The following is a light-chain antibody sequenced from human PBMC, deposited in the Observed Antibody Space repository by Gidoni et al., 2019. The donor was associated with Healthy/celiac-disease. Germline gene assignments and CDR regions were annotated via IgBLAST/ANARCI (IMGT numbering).Light chain of an antibody. CDR3: QQYGSSPPLT. Sequence: IVLTPSPRTLSLSPGERATPSCRASQRVSSSYLAWYQQKPGQAPRLLIYGASSRATGIPDRFSGSGSGTDFTLTISRLEPEDFAVYYCQQYGSSPPLTFGGGTKVEIK. V-gene: IGKV3-20*01. CDR2: GAS. J-gene: IGKJ4*01. CDR1: QRVSSSY.